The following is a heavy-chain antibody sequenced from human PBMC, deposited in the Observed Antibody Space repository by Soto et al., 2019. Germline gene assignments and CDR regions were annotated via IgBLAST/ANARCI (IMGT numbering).Heavy chain of an antibody. CDR2: SNAGNGNT. V-gene: IGHV1-3*02. Sequence: ASVKVSCKASGYKFSSYAIYWVRQAPGQNLRWMGWSNAGNGNTKYSEDFQGRITITRDTSASTAYLELRSLRTEDMAMYYCARDGLAGAFDYWGQGTLVTVSS. J-gene: IGHJ4*02. CDR1: GYKFSSYA. CDR3: ARDGLAGAFDY. D-gene: IGHD6-19*01.